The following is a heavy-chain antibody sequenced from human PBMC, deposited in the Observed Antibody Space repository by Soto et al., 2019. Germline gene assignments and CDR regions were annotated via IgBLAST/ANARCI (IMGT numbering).Heavy chain of an antibody. J-gene: IGHJ4*02. CDR1: GFTFDNYA. V-gene: IGHV3-23*01. CDR2: ISGSGAGT. CDR3: AKDRPQIWFGEEGFDY. Sequence: GGSLRLSCAASGFTFDNYAMSWVRQAPGKGLEWVSAISGSGAGTYYADSVKGRFTISRDNSENTLYPQMNSLRAEDTAVYYCAKDRPQIWFGEEGFDYWGQGTLVTVSS. D-gene: IGHD3-10*01.